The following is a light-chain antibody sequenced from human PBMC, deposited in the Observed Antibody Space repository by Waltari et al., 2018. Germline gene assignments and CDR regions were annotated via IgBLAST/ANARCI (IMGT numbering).Light chain of an antibody. CDR1: QGINNY. J-gene: IGKJ3*01. CDR3: QQYDKFPFT. CDR2: YAS. V-gene: IGKV1-33*01. Sequence: DIQMTQSPSSLSASVGDRVTITCRASQGINNYLSWYQQKPGKAPKRLIYYASSLESGVPSRFSESGSGTDYTLTISSLQPEDIATYYCQQYDKFPFTFGPGTKLDIK.